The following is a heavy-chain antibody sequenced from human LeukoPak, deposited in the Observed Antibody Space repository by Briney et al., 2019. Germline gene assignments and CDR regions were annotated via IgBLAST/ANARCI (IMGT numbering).Heavy chain of an antibody. CDR1: GFIFSGSD. Sequence: PGASLRLSCATSGFIFSGSDIHWVRQASGRGLEWVGRIRTKLRNYATAYAASVKGRFTISRDDSGDTAYLQMNSLKTEDTAVYYCTTYISGHYWGQGTLVTVSS. J-gene: IGHJ4*02. CDR2: IRTKLRNYAT. V-gene: IGHV3-73*01. D-gene: IGHD1-20*01. CDR3: TTYISGHY.